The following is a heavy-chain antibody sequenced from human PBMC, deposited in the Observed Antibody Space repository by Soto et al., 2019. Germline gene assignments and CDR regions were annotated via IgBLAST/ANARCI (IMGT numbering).Heavy chain of an antibody. D-gene: IGHD5-12*01. CDR1: GFTFSSYS. CDR3: ARAGTRYSGDPIPFLYYEGMDV. J-gene: IGHJ6*04. Sequence: VGSLILSCAASGFTFSSYSMNWVRQAPGKGLEWVSSISSSSSYIYYADSVKGRFTISRDNAKNSLYLQMNSLRAEDTAVYYCARAGTRYSGDPIPFLYYEGMDVWGKGTTVTVSS. CDR2: ISSSSSYI. V-gene: IGHV3-21*01.